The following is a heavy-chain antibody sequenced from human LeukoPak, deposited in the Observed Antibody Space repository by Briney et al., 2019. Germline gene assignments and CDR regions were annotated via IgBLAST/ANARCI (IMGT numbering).Heavy chain of an antibody. D-gene: IGHD5-18*01. CDR3: ARGDSGYSYGRLGY. J-gene: IGHJ4*02. Sequence: TGGSLRLSCAASGFTFSNYAMSWVRQAPGKGLEWVSAITGSGSNTYYADSVKGRFTISRDNAKNTLYLQMNSLTTDDTAVYYCARGDSGYSYGRLGYWGQGTLVTVSS. V-gene: IGHV3-23*01. CDR2: ITGSGSNT. CDR1: GFTFSNYA.